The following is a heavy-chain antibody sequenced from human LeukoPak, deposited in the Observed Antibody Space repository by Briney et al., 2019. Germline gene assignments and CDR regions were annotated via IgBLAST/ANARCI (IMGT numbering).Heavy chain of an antibody. CDR1: GFTFSSYA. CDR2: ISGSGGST. Sequence: PGGSLRLSCAASGFTFSSYAMSWVRQAPGKGLEWVSAISGSGGSTYYADSVKGRFTISRDNSKNTLYLQMSSLRAEDTAVYYCAKDGRLWFGELPFDYWGQGTLVTVSS. CDR3: AKDGRLWFGELPFDY. J-gene: IGHJ4*02. V-gene: IGHV3-23*01. D-gene: IGHD3-10*01.